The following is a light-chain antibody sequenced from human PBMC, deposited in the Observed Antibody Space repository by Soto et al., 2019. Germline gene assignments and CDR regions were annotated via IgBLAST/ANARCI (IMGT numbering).Light chain of an antibody. J-gene: IGKJ4*01. CDR3: EEYGSVPLN. Sequence: EIVLTQSPGTLSLSPGERATLSSRASQSVSTSYLAWYQQKPGQAPRLLIYGASSRATGIPDRFSGSGSGADFPLTSSGLVPEVVAVYYCEEYGSVPLNFGGGTKVEIK. CDR1: QSVSTSY. V-gene: IGKV3-20*01. CDR2: GAS.